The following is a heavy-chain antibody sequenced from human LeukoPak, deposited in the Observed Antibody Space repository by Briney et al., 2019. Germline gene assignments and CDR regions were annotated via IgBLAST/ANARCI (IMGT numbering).Heavy chain of an antibody. CDR2: IYYSGST. V-gene: IGHV4-39*02. CDR3: AKRDDSGGNLVDL. J-gene: IGHJ4*02. D-gene: IGHD3-22*01. CDR1: GGSIRSGSHY. Sequence: SETLSLTCTVSGGSIRSGSHYWAWIRQPPGKGLEWIGGIYYSGSTYYNPSLENRVTISIDTSKNHFSLKLSSLSAADTSVYYCAKRDDSGGNLVDLWGQGTLVTVS.